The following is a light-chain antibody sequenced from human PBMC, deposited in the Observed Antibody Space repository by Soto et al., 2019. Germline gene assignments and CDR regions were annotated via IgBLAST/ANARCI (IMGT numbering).Light chain of an antibody. CDR1: SSDVGAYNF. J-gene: IGLJ1*01. V-gene: IGLV2-14*03. CDR3: SSYTSTSTDV. Sequence: QSALTQPASVSGSPGQSITISCTGTSSDVGAYNFVSWYQHHPGKAPKLMIYDVSNRPSGVSNRFSGSKSGNTASLTISWLQAEDEADYYCSSYTSTSTDVFGTGTKLTVL. CDR2: DVS.